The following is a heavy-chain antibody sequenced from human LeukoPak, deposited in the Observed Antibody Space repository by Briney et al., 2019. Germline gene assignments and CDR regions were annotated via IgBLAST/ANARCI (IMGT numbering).Heavy chain of an antibody. CDR2: ISTYNGYT. V-gene: IGHV1-18*01. CDR3: ARDSGRIAANFDY. D-gene: IGHD6-13*01. J-gene: IGHJ4*02. Sequence: GASVKVSCKASGYTFTTYGISWVRQAPGQGLEWMGWISTYNGYTNYARKVQGRVTMTTDTSTSTAYMELRSLRSDDTAVYYCARDSGRIAANFDYWGQGTLVTVSS. CDR1: GYTFTTYG.